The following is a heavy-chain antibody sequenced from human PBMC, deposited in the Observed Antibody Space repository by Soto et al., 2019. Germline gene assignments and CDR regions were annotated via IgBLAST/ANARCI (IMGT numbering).Heavy chain of an antibody. Sequence: GSLRLSFAASGFAVSANYVSWVRQAPVKGLGWVSLIYTDGTTYYTDSVKGRFTFSRDNSKNSLYLQMNSLRAEDTAVYYCTRVSSPLPANVFDPWGPGTLVTVSS. CDR3: TRVSSPLPANVFDP. CDR1: GFAVSANY. V-gene: IGHV3-53*01. J-gene: IGHJ5*02. D-gene: IGHD6-6*01. CDR2: IYTDGTT.